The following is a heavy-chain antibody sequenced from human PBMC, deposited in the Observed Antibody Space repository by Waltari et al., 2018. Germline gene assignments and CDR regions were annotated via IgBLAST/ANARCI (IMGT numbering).Heavy chain of an antibody. J-gene: IGHJ4*02. CDR3: ARDRGRGLYLDS. CDR1: GESISSHSF. Sequence: QLQLPQSGPGLVKPSESLSLTCAVSGESISSHSFWSWVRQSPGKGLEWIGQVHRSGRTNYNPSLASRVTISIDMSNSQFSLRVPSPTAADTAMYYCARDRGRGLYLDSWSQGTLVTVSP. CDR2: VHRSGRT. V-gene: IGHV4-4*02. D-gene: IGHD2-15*01.